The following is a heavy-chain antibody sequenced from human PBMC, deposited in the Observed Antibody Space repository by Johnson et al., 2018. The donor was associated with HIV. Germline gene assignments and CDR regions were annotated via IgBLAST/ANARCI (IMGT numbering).Heavy chain of an antibody. CDR1: GFTFDDYG. V-gene: IGHV3-20*04. CDR2: INWNGGST. D-gene: IGHD4-23*01. J-gene: IGHJ3*02. Sequence: VQLVESGGGVVRPGGSLRLSCAASGFTFDDYGMSWVRQAPGKGLEWVSGINWNGGSTGYADSVKGRFTISRDNAKNSLYLQMNSLRTEDTAVYYCARGDWLTVITSPDAFDIWGQGTMVTVSS. CDR3: ARGDWLTVITSPDAFDI.